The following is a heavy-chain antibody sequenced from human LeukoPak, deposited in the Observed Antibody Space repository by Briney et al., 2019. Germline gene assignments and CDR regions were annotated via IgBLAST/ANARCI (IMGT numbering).Heavy chain of an antibody. CDR2: VSASGDKT. Sequence: GGSLRLSCVASGFSFSVYTMSWVRQAPGKGLEWISAVSASGDKTYYADSVKGRFTVSRDNSKDTLYLHMNSLRAEDTALYYCARDIHDSSGYYYGYWGQGTLVTVSS. V-gene: IGHV3-23*01. CDR3: ARDIHDSSGYYYGY. CDR1: GFSFSVYT. J-gene: IGHJ4*02. D-gene: IGHD3-22*01.